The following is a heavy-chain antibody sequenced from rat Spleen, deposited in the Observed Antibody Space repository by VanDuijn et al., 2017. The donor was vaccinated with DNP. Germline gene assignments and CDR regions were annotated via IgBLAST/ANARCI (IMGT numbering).Heavy chain of an antibody. J-gene: IGHJ4*01. D-gene: IGHD1-4*01. CDR1: GYSITSCCR. CDR3: ARWPGYNPPYAMDA. V-gene: IGHV3-3*01. CDR2: RNSAGNT. Sequence: VQLQESGPGLVEPSQSLSLTCSVTGYSITSCCRWTWIRKFPGHKLEWMGYRNSAGNTNYNPSLKSRISITRDTSKNQIFLQVNSVTTEDTATYYCARWPGYNPPYAMDAWGQGTSVTVSS.